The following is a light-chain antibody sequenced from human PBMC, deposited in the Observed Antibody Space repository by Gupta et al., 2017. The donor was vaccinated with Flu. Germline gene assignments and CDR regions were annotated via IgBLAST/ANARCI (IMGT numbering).Light chain of an antibody. CDR3: QQYNSYPWT. J-gene: IGKJ1*01. V-gene: IGKV1-5*03. CDR2: RAS. CDR1: QSIGAW. Sequence: DIQMTQSPSTLSAFIGDRVTMTCRAGQSIGAWLARYQLRPGKAPKLLIYRASNLQGGVPSRFTGSGSGTEFTLTITSLQPDDVATYYCQQYNSYPWTYGQGTKVEIK.